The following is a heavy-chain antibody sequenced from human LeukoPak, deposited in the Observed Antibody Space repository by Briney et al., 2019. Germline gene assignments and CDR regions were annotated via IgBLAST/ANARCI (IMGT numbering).Heavy chain of an antibody. CDR3: ARDLSGVTGYTYGRGIDY. Sequence: PGGSLRLSCAASGFTFSSYAMSWVRQAPGEGLEWVANIKKDGSEKYYVDSVKGRFTISRDNAKTSLYLQMNSLRAEDTAVYYCARDLSGVTGYTYGRGIDYWGQGTLVTVSS. CDR1: GFTFSSYA. J-gene: IGHJ4*02. V-gene: IGHV3-7*01. D-gene: IGHD5-18*01. CDR2: IKKDGSEK.